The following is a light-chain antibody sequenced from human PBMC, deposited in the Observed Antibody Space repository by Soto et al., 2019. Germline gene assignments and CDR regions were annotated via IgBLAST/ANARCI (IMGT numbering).Light chain of an antibody. CDR2: GAS. CDR1: QSVSSN. CDR3: QQYSDWPTWT. V-gene: IGKV3-15*01. Sequence: EIVMTQSPATLSVSPGERATLSCRASQSVSSNLAWYQQKPGQAPRLLIYGASTRATGIPARFSGSGSGTEFTLTISRLQSEDFAVYYCQQYSDWPTWTFGQGTKVDIK. J-gene: IGKJ1*01.